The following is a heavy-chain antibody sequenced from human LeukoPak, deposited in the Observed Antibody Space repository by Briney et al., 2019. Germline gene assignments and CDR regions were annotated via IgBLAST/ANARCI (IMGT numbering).Heavy chain of an antibody. CDR1: GFTFSSYG. CDR2: IWYDGSNK. V-gene: IGHV3-33*01. CDR3: ARDYGGNLDY. D-gene: IGHD4-23*01. Sequence: PGRSLRLSCAASGFTFSSYGMHWVRQAPGKGLEWVAVIWYDGSNKYYADSVKGRFTISRDNSKNTVYLQVNSLRAEDTAVYNCARDYGGNLDYWSQGTLVTVSS. J-gene: IGHJ4*02.